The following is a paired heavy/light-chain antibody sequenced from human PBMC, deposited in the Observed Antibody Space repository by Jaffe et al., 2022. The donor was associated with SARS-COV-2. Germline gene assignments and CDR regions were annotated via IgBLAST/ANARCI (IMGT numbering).Heavy chain of an antibody. CDR3: VREGHSTAGYSLYYGMDV. D-gene: IGHD5-18*01. V-gene: IGHV3-33*01. CDR1: GFTFRSYG. J-gene: IGHJ6*02. Sequence: QVQLVESGGGVVQPGRSLRLSCVVSGFTFRSYGMHWVRQAPGKGLEWVAGIWNDGSKKYYVDSVKGRFTISRDNSKNTLFLQLNSLRAEDTAVYYCVREGHSTAGYSLYYGMDVWGQGTTVTVSS. CDR2: IWNDGSKK.
Light chain of an antibody. CDR2: GAS. CDR1: QSVSSSY. V-gene: IGKV3-20*01. Sequence: EIVLTQTPGTLSLSPGERATLSCRASQSVSSSYLAWYQQKPGQAPRLLIYGASSRATGIPDRFSGSGSGTDFTLTISRLDPEDFAVYYCQQYGSSFFTFGPGTKVEIK. CDR3: QQYGSSFFT. J-gene: IGKJ3*01.